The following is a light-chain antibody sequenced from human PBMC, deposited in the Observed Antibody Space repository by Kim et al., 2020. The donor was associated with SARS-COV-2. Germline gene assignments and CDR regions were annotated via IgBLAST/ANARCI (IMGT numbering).Light chain of an antibody. CDR1: SSNIGSNT. Sequence: SVLTQPPSASGTPGQRVTISCSGSSSNIGSNTVNWYQQFPGTAPKLLIDTDDRRPSGVSDRVSCSKSGTSASLAISGLQSEDEADYYCATWDDSLDVWMFGGGTKLTVL. J-gene: IGLJ3*02. CDR3: ATWDDSLDVWM. V-gene: IGLV1-44*01. CDR2: TDD.